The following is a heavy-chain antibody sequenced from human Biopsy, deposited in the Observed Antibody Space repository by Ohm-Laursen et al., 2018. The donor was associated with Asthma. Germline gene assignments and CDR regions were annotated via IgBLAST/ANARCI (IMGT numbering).Heavy chain of an antibody. Sequence: SLRLSCAASGFSFSNYGMHWVRQAPGKGLDWVAVISFDGTNRNYTDSVKGRFTISRANSRNTLHLEMNSLRAEDTAVYFCAKEVFPGWELRRGPDSWGQGTLVTVSS. CDR1: GFSFSNYG. CDR3: AKEVFPGWELRRGPDS. V-gene: IGHV3-30*18. J-gene: IGHJ4*02. CDR2: ISFDGTNR. D-gene: IGHD1-26*01.